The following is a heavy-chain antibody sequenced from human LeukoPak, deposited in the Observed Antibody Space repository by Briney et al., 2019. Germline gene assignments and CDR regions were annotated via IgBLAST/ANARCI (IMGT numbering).Heavy chain of an antibody. D-gene: IGHD2-15*01. CDR1: GYTFISYY. Sequence: ASVKVSCKASGYTFISYYMHWVRQAPGQGLEWMGIINPSGGSTSYAQKFQGRVTMTRDTSTSTVYMELSSLRSEDTAVYYCARVRGYCSGGSCRGGFDYWGQGTLVTASS. V-gene: IGHV1-46*01. CDR2: INPSGGST. J-gene: IGHJ4*02. CDR3: ARVRGYCSGGSCRGGFDY.